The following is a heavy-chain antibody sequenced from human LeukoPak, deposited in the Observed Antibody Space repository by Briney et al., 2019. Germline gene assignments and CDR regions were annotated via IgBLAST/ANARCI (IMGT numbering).Heavy chain of an antibody. D-gene: IGHD4-17*01. V-gene: IGHV4-39*07. J-gene: IGHJ4*02. CDR2: IYYSGST. Sequence: SETLSLTCTVSGGSISSSSYYWGWIRQPPGKGLEWIGSIYYSGSTYYNPSLKSRVTISVDTSKNQFSLKLSSVTAADTAVYYCARDSGMTTVTSSRDYWGQGTLVTVSS. CDR1: GGSISSSSYY. CDR3: ARDSGMTTVTSSRDY.